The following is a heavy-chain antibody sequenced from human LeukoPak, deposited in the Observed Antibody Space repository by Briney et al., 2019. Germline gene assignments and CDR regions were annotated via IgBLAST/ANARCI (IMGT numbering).Heavy chain of an antibody. CDR2: IHGSGGNT. D-gene: IGHD3-9*01. Sequence: PGGSLRLSCAASGFTFSNYVMRWVRQAPGKGGEGVSDIHGSGGNTFYVDCVKGRFTTSTDNSKNPLYLQMNSLKAEDTAIYYCARYDLFTSPHDYWGQGTLVTVSS. V-gene: IGHV3-23*01. CDR1: GFTFSNYV. CDR3: ARYDLFTSPHDY. J-gene: IGHJ4*02.